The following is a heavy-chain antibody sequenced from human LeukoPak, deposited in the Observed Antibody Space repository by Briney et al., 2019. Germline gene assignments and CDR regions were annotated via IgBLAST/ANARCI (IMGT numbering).Heavy chain of an antibody. CDR2: IYTSGST. J-gene: IGHJ6*03. CDR3: ARDHFRAGSGSYTAPTYYYYYMDV. Sequence: SETLSLTCTVSGGSISSGSYYWSWIRQPAGKGLEWIGRIYTSGSTNYNPSLKSRVTMSVDTSKNQFSLKLSSVTAADTAVYYCARDHFRAGSGSYTAPTYYYYYMDVWGKGTTVTISS. V-gene: IGHV4-61*02. CDR1: GGSISSGSYY. D-gene: IGHD3-10*01.